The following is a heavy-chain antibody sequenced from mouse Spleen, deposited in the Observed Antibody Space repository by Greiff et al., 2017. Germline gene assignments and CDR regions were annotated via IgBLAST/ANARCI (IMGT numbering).Heavy chain of an antibody. CDR2: IYPGDGDT. J-gene: IGHJ1*01. D-gene: IGHD1-1*01. CDR3: ARGWYYYGRGYWYFDV. CDR1: GYAFSSSW. Sequence: QVQLKESGPELVKPGASVKISCKASGYAFSSSWMNWVKQRPGKGLEWIGRIYPGDGDTNYNGKFKGKATLTADKSSSTAYMQLSSLTSEDSAVYFCARGWYYYGRGYWYFDVWGAGTTVTVSS. V-gene: IGHV1-82*01.